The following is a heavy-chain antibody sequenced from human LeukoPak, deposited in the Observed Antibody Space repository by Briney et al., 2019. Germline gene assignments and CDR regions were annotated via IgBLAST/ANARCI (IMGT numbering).Heavy chain of an antibody. CDR2: INPSGGST. CDR1: GYTFTSYY. J-gene: IGHJ4*02. D-gene: IGHD3-9*01. V-gene: IGHV1-46*01. Sequence: ASVKVPCKASGYTFTSYYMHWVRQAPGQGLEWMGIINPSGGSTSYAQKFQGRVTMTRDTSTSTVYMELSSLRSEDTAVYYCARIYDILTGYPGLAFGYWGQGTLVTVSS. CDR3: ARIYDILTGYPGLAFGY.